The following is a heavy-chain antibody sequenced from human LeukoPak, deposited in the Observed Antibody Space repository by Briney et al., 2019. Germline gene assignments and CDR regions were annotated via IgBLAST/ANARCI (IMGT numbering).Heavy chain of an antibody. CDR3: ARDYNYDSSAHDDALDI. V-gene: IGHV1-69*05. CDR1: GSTFSSHG. CDR2: IIPIFHTP. Sequence: GASVKVSCKTSGSTFSSHGISWVRQAPGQGLEWMGGIIPIFHTPNYAQNFQDRLTITTDESTNTVYMELSSLRSEDTAVYYCARDYNYDSSAHDDALDIWGQGTRVTVSS. D-gene: IGHD3-22*01. J-gene: IGHJ3*02.